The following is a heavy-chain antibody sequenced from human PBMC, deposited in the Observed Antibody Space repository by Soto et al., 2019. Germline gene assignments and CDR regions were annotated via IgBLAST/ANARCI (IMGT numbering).Heavy chain of an antibody. J-gene: IGHJ3*02. V-gene: IGHV3-30*18. CDR2: ISHDGRSK. CDR3: AKDRGYCDTSSCYLGHAFDI. D-gene: IGHD2-2*01. CDR1: GFTFSSFV. Sequence: GGSLRLACAASGFTFSSFVIHWGRQAPGKGLEWVAVISHDGRSKFYGDSVKGRFTISRDNSKNTLSLQMNSLRPEDTAVYYCAKDRGYCDTSSCYLGHAFDIWGQGTMVTVSS.